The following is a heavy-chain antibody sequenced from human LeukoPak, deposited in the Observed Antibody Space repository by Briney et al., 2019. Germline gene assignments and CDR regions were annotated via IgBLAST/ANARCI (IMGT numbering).Heavy chain of an antibody. CDR1: GFSLSSSAMG. CDR3: ARIRSGYYSEFDY. V-gene: IGHV2-5*02. Sequence: SGPTLVNPTQTLTLTCSVSGFSLSSSAMGVGWIRQPPGKALDWQAMIYWDDDKYYNTSLKTRLNITKDTPKNQVVLTMTNMDPVDTGTYHCARIRSGYYSEFDYWGQGIPVTVSS. J-gene: IGHJ4*02. CDR2: IYWDDDK. D-gene: IGHD5-12*01.